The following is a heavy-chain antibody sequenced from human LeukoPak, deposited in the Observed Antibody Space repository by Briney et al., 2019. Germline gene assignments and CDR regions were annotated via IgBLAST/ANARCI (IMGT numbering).Heavy chain of an antibody. Sequence: GSLRLSCAASGFTVSSNYMSWVRQTPGKGLEWIGEVNHSGSTTYNASLKSRVTISVDTSKNQFSLKLTSVTAADTAVYYCARLVELRKLEHYDYYMDVWGKGTTVTVSS. CDR2: VNHSGST. V-gene: IGHV4-34*01. D-gene: IGHD1-7*01. J-gene: IGHJ6*03. CDR1: GFTVSSNY. CDR3: ARLVELRKLEHYDYYMDV.